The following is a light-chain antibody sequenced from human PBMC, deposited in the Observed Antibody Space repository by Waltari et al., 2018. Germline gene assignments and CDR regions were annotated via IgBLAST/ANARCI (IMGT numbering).Light chain of an antibody. CDR2: KAS. CDR3: QQYRNLWT. V-gene: IGKV1-5*03. J-gene: IGKJ1*01. CDR1: QSLSNW. Sequence: DIKMTKSPSTLSAPVGDRVTITCRASQSLSNWLAWYQQKPGKAPKVLIYKASTLESGVPSRFSGSGSGTEFTLTISSLQPDDFATYYCQQYRNLWTFGQGTKVEIK.